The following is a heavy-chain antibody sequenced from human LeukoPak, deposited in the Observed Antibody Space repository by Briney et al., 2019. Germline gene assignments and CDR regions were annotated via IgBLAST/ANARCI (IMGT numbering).Heavy chain of an antibody. V-gene: IGHV4-4*07. J-gene: IGHJ3*02. CDR3: ARGGVYAFDI. CDR1: GGPINSYS. Sequence: SGTLSLTCTVSGGPINSYSWSWLRQPAGKGLEWIGRIYTSGSTSYNPSLKSRVTMSVDTPKSQFSLELSSVTAADTAVYYCARGGVYAFDIWGQGTMVTVSS. CDR2: IYTSGST. D-gene: IGHD3-3*01.